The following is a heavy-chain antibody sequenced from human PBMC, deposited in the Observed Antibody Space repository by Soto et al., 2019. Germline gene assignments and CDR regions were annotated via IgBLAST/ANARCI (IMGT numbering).Heavy chain of an antibody. D-gene: IGHD3-22*01. J-gene: IGHJ4*02. V-gene: IGHV3-23*01. CDR1: GFTFSSYA. Sequence: EVQLLESGGGLVQPGGSLRLSCAASGFTFSSYAMSWVRQAPGKGLEWVSAFSGSGGNTFYADSVKGRFTISRDNSKNTLYLQMNSLRDEDTAVYYCARGKGDGWYDSAYWGQGTPVTVSS. CDR3: ARGKGDGWYDSAY. CDR2: FSGSGGNT.